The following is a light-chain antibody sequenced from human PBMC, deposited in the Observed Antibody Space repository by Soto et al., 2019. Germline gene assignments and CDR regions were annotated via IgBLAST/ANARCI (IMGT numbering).Light chain of an antibody. CDR1: QNIINY. Sequence: DIQMTQSPSSLSASVGDRVTITCRASQNIINYLNWYQQKPGKAPNLLIYAASSLESGVPSRFSGSGSGTDFSLTISSLRPEDVATYYCQQSFSNPWTFGQGTKVEIK. CDR2: AAS. J-gene: IGKJ1*01. V-gene: IGKV1-39*01. CDR3: QQSFSNPWT.